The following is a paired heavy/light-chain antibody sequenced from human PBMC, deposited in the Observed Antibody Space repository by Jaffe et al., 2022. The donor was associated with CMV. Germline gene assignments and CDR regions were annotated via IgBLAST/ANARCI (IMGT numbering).Light chain of an antibody. J-gene: IGLJ1*01. Sequence: SYVLTQPPSVSVAPGKTARITCGGNNIGSKSVHWYQQKPGQAPVLVIYYDSDRPSGIPERFSGSNSGNTATLTISRVEAGDEADYYCQVWDSSSDHRYVFGTGTKVTVL. CDR1: NIGSKS. CDR3: QVWDSSSDHRYV. V-gene: IGLV3-21*04. CDR2: YDS.
Heavy chain of an antibody. CDR2: IYPGDSDT. D-gene: IGHD2-15*01. J-gene: IGHJ5*02. CDR3: ARPRGDCSGGSCYSWWFDP. CDR1: GYSFTSYW. Sequence: EVQLVQSGAEVKKPGESLKISCKGSGYSFTSYWIGWVRQMPGKGLEWMGIIYPGDSDTRYSPSFQGQVTISADKSISTAYLQWSSLKASDTAMYYCARPRGDCSGGSCYSWWFDPWGQGTLVTVSS. V-gene: IGHV5-51*01.